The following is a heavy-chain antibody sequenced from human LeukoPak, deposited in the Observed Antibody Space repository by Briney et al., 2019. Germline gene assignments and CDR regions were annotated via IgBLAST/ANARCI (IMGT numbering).Heavy chain of an antibody. D-gene: IGHD4-11*01. Sequence: SVKVSCKASGGTFSSYAISWVRQAPGQGLEWMGGIIPIFGTANYAQKFHGRVTITADESTSTAYMELSSLRSEDTAVYYCALTVTESHDYWGQGTLVTVSS. CDR3: ALTVTESHDY. V-gene: IGHV1-69*13. J-gene: IGHJ4*02. CDR2: IIPIFGTA. CDR1: GGTFSSYA.